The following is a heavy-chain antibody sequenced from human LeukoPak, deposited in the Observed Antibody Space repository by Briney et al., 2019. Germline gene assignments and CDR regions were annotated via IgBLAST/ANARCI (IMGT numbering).Heavy chain of an antibody. V-gene: IGHV3-7*01. D-gene: IGHD4-23*01. CDR1: GFTFSSYW. J-gene: IGHJ2*01. CDR2: IKEDGSEE. Sequence: GGSLRLSCAASGFTFSSYWMSWVRQAPGKGLECVANIKEDGSEEYYVDSVKGRFSISRDNAKNSLYLQMNSLRAEDTAVYYCATPKQNGNSGSRWYHDLWGRGTMVTVSS. CDR3: ATPKQNGNSGSRWYHDL.